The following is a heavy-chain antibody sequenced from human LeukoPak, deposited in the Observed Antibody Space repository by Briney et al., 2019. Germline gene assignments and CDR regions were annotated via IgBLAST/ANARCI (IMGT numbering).Heavy chain of an antibody. Sequence: SETLSLTCTVSGGSISSYYWSWIRQPPGKGLEWIGYIYYSGSTNYNPSLKSRVTISVDTSKNQFSLKLSSVTAADTAVYYCARTKEYQLLDYYFDYWGQGTLVTVSS. J-gene: IGHJ4*02. V-gene: IGHV4-59*01. CDR1: GGSISSYY. D-gene: IGHD2-2*01. CDR2: IYYSGST. CDR3: ARTKEYQLLDYYFDY.